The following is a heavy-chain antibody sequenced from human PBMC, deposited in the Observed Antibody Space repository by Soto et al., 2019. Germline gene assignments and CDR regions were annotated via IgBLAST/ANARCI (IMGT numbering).Heavy chain of an antibody. CDR2: INAGNGNT. CDR3: ARDGDGSGSYLIYYGMDV. V-gene: IGHV1-3*01. D-gene: IGHD3-10*01. J-gene: IGHJ6*02. Sequence: GASVKVSCKASGYTFTSYAMHWVRQTPGQRLEWMGWINAGNGNTKYSQKFQGRVTITRDTSASTAYMELSSLRSEDTAVYYCARDGDGSGSYLIYYGMDVWGQGTTVTVSS. CDR1: GYTFTSYA.